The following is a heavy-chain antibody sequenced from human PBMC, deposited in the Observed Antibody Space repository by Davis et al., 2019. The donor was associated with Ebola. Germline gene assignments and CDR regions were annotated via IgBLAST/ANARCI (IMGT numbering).Heavy chain of an antibody. D-gene: IGHD3-10*01. CDR1: GFILSNSA. V-gene: IGHV3-64D*08. CDR2: LNDHGDRT. Sequence: GESLMISCSASGFILSNSAMHWVRQAPGKGLEYVSGLNDHGDRTHYGHSVKGRFTISRDISKNTVYVQMSSLRPEDTALYYCVKDRSGSYAFDIWGRGTMVTVSS. CDR3: VKDRSGSYAFDI. J-gene: IGHJ3*02.